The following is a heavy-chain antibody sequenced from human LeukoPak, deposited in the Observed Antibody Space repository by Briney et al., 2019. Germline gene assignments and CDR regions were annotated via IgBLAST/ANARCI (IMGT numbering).Heavy chain of an antibody. J-gene: IGHJ4*02. CDR1: GGSFSGYY. CDR2: INHSGST. CDR3: ARRRRKVVGATTLPCYYFDY. V-gene: IGHV4-34*01. Sequence: PSETLSLTCAVYGGSFSGYYWSWIRQPPGKGLEWIGEINHSGSTNYNPSLKSRVTISVDTSKNQFSLKLSSVTAADTAVYYCARRRRKVVGATTLPCYYFDYWGQGTLVTVSS. D-gene: IGHD1-26*01.